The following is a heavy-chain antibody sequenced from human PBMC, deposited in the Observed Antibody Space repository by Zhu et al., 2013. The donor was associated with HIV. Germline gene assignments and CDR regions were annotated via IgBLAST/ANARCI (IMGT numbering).Heavy chain of an antibody. CDR2: IDPSRGTT. D-gene: IGHD2-15*01. J-gene: IGHJ3*02. CDR1: GYTFIGYY. CDR3: ARVILPDAFDI. Sequence: QVQLMQSGAEVKKPGASVKVSCKASGYTFIGYYIQWVRQTPGQGLEWMGVIDPSRGTTIYAQNFQGRVTITRNTSISTAYMELSSLRSEDTAVYYCARVILPDAFDIWGQGTMVTVSS. V-gene: IGHV1-46*01.